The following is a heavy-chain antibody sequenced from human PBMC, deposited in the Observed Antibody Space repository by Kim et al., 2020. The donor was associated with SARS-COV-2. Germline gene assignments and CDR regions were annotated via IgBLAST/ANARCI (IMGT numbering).Heavy chain of an antibody. Sequence: SETLSLTCTVSGGSISSGGYYWSWIRQHPGKGLEWIGYIYYSGSTYYNPSLKSRVTISVDTSKNQFSLKLSSVTAADTAVYYCARVVATYGNNDYWGQGTLVTVSS. J-gene: IGHJ4*02. CDR3: ARVVATYGNNDY. V-gene: IGHV4-31*03. CDR1: GGSISSGGYY. D-gene: IGHD5-12*01. CDR2: IYYSGST.